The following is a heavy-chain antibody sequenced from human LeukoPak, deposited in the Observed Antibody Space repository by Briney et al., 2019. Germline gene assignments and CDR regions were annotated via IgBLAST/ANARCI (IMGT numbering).Heavy chain of an antibody. D-gene: IGHD4-17*01. V-gene: IGHV3-9*01. CDR2: ISWNSGSI. CDR1: GFTFNDYA. Sequence: PGGSLRLSCAASGFTFNDYAMHWVRQAPGKGLEWVSGISWNSGSIDYADSVKGRFTISRDNAKNSLYLQMNSLRAEDTALYYCAKAVFGDYGYYFDYWGQGTLVTVSS. CDR3: AKAVFGDYGYYFDY. J-gene: IGHJ4*02.